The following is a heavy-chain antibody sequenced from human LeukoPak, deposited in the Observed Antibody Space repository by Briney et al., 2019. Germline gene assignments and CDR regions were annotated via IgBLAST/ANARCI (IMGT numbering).Heavy chain of an antibody. D-gene: IGHD6-13*01. CDR3: ARQSSSSWPFDY. Sequence: SSETLSLTCTVSGGSISSYYWSWIRQPPGKGLEWIGYIYYSGSTNYNPSLKSRVTISVDTSKNQFSLKLSSVTAADTAVYYCARQSSSSWPFDYWGQGTLVTVSS. J-gene: IGHJ4*02. CDR1: GGSISSYY. CDR2: IYYSGST. V-gene: IGHV4-59*08.